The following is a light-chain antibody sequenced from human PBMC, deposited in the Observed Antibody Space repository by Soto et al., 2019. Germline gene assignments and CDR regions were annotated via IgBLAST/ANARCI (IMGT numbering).Light chain of an antibody. Sequence: QSALTQPASVTGSPGQSITISCTGTSSDVGGSNRVSWYRHYPGTAPKLIIYEVGNRPSGISDRFSASKSGNTASLIIYGLQPEDEADYYCSSNTIANSWVFGGGTKVTVL. CDR1: SSDVGGSNR. V-gene: IGLV2-14*01. CDR3: SSNTIANSWV. CDR2: EVG. J-gene: IGLJ3*02.